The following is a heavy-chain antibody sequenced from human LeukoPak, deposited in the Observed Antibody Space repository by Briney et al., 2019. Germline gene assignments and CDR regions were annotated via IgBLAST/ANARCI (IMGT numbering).Heavy chain of an antibody. Sequence: GGSLRLSCAASGFTFSSYAMSWVRQAPGKGLEWVSAISGSGSSTYYTDSVKGRFTISRDNSKNTLYLQMNSLRAEDTAVYYCARAGTAMAPALDYWGQGTLVTVSS. CDR2: ISGSGSST. D-gene: IGHD5-18*01. CDR1: GFTFSSYA. CDR3: ARAGTAMAPALDY. V-gene: IGHV3-23*01. J-gene: IGHJ4*02.